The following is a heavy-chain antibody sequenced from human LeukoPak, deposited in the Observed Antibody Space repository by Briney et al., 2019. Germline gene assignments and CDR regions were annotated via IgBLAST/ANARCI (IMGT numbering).Heavy chain of an antibody. V-gene: IGHV1-46*01. D-gene: IGHD4-17*01. J-gene: IGHJ4*02. Sequence: ASVKVSCKASGYTFTSYYMHWVRQAPGQGLEWMGIINPSGGSTSYAQKFQGRVTMTRDTSTSTVYMELSSLRSEDTAVYYCARVFRTRIYGDTPLGYWGQGTLVTVSS. CDR2: INPSGGST. CDR3: ARVFRTRIYGDTPLGY. CDR1: GYTFTSYY.